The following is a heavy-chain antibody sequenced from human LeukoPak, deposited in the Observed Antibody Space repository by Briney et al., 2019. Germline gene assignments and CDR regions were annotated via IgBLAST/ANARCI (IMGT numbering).Heavy chain of an antibody. CDR1: GGSINSGGYS. D-gene: IGHD1-14*01. CDR2: IYYSGAT. CDR3: ARVGGSYYYYYMDV. V-gene: IGHV4-30-4*07. J-gene: IGHJ6*03. Sequence: SETLSLTCAVSGGSINSGGYSWSWIRQPPGKGLEWIGYIYYSGATYYNPSLKSRLTISIDTSKNQFSLKLSSVTAADTAVYYCARVGGSYYYYYMDVWGKGTTVTVSS.